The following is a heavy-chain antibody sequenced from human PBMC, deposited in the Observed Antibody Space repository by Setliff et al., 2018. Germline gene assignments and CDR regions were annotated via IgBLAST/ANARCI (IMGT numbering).Heavy chain of an antibody. CDR3: ARGGMAAANRKGVFEY. J-gene: IGHJ4*02. CDR2: INPGGGSA. Sequence: ASVKVSCKASGYSFTSHYMHWVRQAPGQGLEWMGIINPGGGSASYAEKFQGRVTMTRDTSTSTFYMEVNILRSDDTAVYYCARGGMAAANRKGVFEYWGQGTLVTVSS. V-gene: IGHV1-46*01. D-gene: IGHD6-13*01. CDR1: GYSFTSHY.